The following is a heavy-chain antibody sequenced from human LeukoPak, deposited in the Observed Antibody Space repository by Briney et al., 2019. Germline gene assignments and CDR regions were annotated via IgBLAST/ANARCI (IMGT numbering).Heavy chain of an antibody. V-gene: IGHV3-49*03. CDR2: IRRNPSGGTP. Sequence: GGSLRLSCVTSGFTFTNYAISWFRQAPGKGLEWVGFIRRNPSGGTPDYAASVKGRFTISRDNSKTIVYLQTNSLDSEDTAMYYCARGVGYTYAWSDWGQGTLVTVSS. CDR1: GFTFTNYA. J-gene: IGHJ4*02. D-gene: IGHD1-1*01. CDR3: ARGVGYTYAWSD.